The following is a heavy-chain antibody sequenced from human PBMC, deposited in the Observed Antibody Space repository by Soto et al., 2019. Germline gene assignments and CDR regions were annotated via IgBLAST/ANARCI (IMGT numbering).Heavy chain of an antibody. CDR1: GGSISTYY. D-gene: IGHD6-13*01. CDR3: ASPAEANEVRRAFDF. V-gene: IGHV4-59*08. J-gene: IGHJ3*01. CDR2: IYYSGST. Sequence: QVQLQESGPGLVKPSETLSLTCTVCGGSISTYYWSWIRQPPGKGLEWIGHIYYSGSTYYTPSLKSRVTISVDTSNNQFSLKLNSATAANTAMYYCASPAEANEVRRAFDFWGQGTMVTVSS.